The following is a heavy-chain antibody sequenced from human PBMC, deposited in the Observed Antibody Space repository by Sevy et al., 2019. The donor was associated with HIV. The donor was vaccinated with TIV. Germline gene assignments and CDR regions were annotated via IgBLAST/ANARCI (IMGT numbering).Heavy chain of an antibody. CDR1: GFSFSSYW. D-gene: IGHD3-16*01. J-gene: IGHJ4*02. CDR2: IRQDGGEI. Sequence: GGSLRLSCVASGFSFSSYWMYWVRQAPGKGLEWVANIRQDGGEIYYSDSVKGRFTISRDNAKESLFLQMTNLKVEDSGIYYCARRFFDVWGQGVLVTVSS. V-gene: IGHV3-7*01. CDR3: ARRFFDV.